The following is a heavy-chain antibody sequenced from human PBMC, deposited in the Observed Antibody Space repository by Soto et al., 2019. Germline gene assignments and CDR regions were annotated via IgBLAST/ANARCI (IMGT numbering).Heavy chain of an antibody. J-gene: IGHJ4*02. D-gene: IGHD6-13*01. Sequence: QITLKESGPTLVKPTQTLTLTCTFSGFSLSTSGVGVGWIRQPPGKALEWPALIYWNDDKRYSPSLKSRLTITKDTSKNQVVLTMTNMDPVDTATYYCAHSGSSSWYWYFDYWGQGTLVTVSS. CDR2: IYWNDDK. CDR3: AHSGSSSWYWYFDY. CDR1: GFSLSTSGVG. V-gene: IGHV2-5*01.